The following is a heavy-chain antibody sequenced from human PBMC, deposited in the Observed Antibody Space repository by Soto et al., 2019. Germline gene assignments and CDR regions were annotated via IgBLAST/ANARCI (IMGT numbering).Heavy chain of an antibody. J-gene: IGHJ3*02. CDR3: ARTPYDPSLAFDI. D-gene: IGHD2-8*01. V-gene: IGHV3-7*01. CDR1: GFTFSSYW. Sequence: GGSLRLSCAASGFTFSSYWMSWVRQAPGKGLEWVANIKQDGSEKYYVDSVKGRFTISRDNAKNSLYLQMNSLRAEDTAVYYCARTPYDPSLAFDIWGQGTMVTVSS. CDR2: IKQDGSEK.